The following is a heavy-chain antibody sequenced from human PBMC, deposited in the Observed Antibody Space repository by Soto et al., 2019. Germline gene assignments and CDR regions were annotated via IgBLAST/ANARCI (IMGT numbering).Heavy chain of an antibody. CDR1: GYTFTSYG. V-gene: IGHV1-18*01. CDR3: ARFHGLATLSKYGMDF. D-gene: IGHD1-26*01. Sequence: QVQLVQSGAAVKKPGASVKVSCKASGYTFTSYGISWVRQAPGQGLEWMGWISAYNGNTNYAQKLQGRVTMTTGTPTSTPYMELRSLRSVDTCVYYCARFHGLATLSKYGMDFRGQGTTVTVS. CDR2: ISAYNGNT. J-gene: IGHJ6*02.